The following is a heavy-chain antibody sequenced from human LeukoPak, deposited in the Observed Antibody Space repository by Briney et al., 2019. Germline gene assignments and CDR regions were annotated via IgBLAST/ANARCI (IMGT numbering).Heavy chain of an antibody. CDR3: AKSARASMVRGADFDY. CDR1: GFTFSSYA. J-gene: IGHJ4*02. D-gene: IGHD3-10*01. CDR2: ISGSGVTT. V-gene: IGHV3-23*01. Sequence: PGGSLRLSCAASGFTFSSYAMSWVRQAPGKGLEWVSAISGSGVTTYYADSVKGRFTISRDNSKNTLYLQMSSLRAEDTAVYYCAKSARASMVRGADFDYWGQGTLVTVSS.